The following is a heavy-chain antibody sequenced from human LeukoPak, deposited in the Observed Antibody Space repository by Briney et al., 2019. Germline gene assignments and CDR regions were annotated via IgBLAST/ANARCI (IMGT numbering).Heavy chain of an antibody. J-gene: IGHJ4*02. V-gene: IGHV3-15*01. D-gene: IGHD4-23*01. CDR3: TTDIYGGNSVVDY. CDR1: GFTFSNAW. CDR2: IKSKTDGGTT. Sequence: PGGSLRLSCAASGFTFSNAWMSWVRQAPGKGLECVGRIKSKTDGGTTDYAAPVKGRFTISRDDSKNTLYLQMNSLKTEDTAVYYCTTDIYGGNSVVDYWGQGTLVTVSS.